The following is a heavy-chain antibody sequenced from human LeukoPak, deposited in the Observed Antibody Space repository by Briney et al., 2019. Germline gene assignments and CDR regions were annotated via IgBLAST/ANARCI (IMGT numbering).Heavy chain of an antibody. J-gene: IGHJ4*02. CDR2: ISGSGGST. CDR1: GFTFSSYA. CDR3: ARDFAAGGYYDSSGPYFDY. V-gene: IGHV3-23*01. D-gene: IGHD3-22*01. Sequence: GGSLRLSCAASGFTFSSYAMSWVRQAPGKGLEWVSAISGSGGSTYYADSVKGRFTISRDNSKNTLYLQMNSLRAEDTAVYYCARDFAAGGYYDSSGPYFDYWGQGTLVTVSS.